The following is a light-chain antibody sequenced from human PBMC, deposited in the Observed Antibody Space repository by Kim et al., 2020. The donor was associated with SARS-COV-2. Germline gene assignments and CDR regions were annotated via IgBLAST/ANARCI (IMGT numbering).Light chain of an antibody. CDR2: GNN. Sequence: QRFTGACTGSSSNIGAGSDVHWYQQLPGAAPKLLIFGNNNRPSGVPDRFSGSRSGTSASLAITGLQAEDEADYHCQSYDSSLSGWVFGGGTQLTVL. CDR1: SSNIGAGSD. CDR3: QSYDSSLSGWV. J-gene: IGLJ3*02. V-gene: IGLV1-40*01.